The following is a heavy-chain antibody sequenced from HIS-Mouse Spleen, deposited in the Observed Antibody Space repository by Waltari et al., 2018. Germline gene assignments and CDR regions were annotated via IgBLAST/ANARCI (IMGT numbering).Heavy chain of an antibody. CDR3: ARVTDY. V-gene: IGHV3-30-3*01. CDR2: ISYDGSNK. CDR1: GFTFSSYA. Sequence: QVQLVESGGGVVQPGRSLRLSCAAPGFTFSSYAMHWVRQAPGKGLEWVAVISYDGSNKYYADSVKGRFTISRDNSKNTLYLQMNSLRAEDTAVYYCARVTDYWGQGTLVTVSS. J-gene: IGHJ4*02.